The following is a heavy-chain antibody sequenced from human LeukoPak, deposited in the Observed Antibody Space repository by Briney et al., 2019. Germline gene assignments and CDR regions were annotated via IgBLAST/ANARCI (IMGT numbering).Heavy chain of an antibody. CDR2: ISSTSGTI. D-gene: IGHD6-19*01. CDR3: AVTFHGEWLFRKSFDY. V-gene: IGHV3-48*02. Sequence: GGSLRLSCAASGFTFSGYSMTWVRQAPGKGLEWLSYISSTSGTIYYADSVRGRFTISRDNAKNSLYLQMNSLRDEDTAVYYCAVTFHGEWLFRKSFDYWGQGTLVTVSS. CDR1: GFTFSGYS. J-gene: IGHJ4*02.